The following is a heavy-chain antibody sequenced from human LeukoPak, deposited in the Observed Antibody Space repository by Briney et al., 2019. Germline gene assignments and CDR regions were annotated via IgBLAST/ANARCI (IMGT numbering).Heavy chain of an antibody. CDR2: INPNSGGT. J-gene: IGHJ6*02. D-gene: IGHD2-2*01. Sequence: GASVKVSCKASGYTFTGYYMHWVRQAPGQGLEWMGRINPNSGGTNYAQKFQGRVTMTRDTSISTAYMELSRLRSDDTAVYYCATALGYCSSTSCYYYGMDVWGQGTTVTVSS. CDR1: GYTFTGYY. V-gene: IGHV1-2*06. CDR3: ATALGYCSSTSCYYYGMDV.